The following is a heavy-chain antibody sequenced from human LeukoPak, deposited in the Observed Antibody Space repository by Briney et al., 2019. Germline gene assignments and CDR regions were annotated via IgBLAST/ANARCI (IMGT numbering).Heavy chain of an antibody. J-gene: IGHJ6*02. D-gene: IGHD1-26*01. CDR2: LSYDGSGR. Sequence: GGSLRLSCAAAGFTFSSYAMHWVRQAPGKGLEWVAVLSYDGSGRYFADSVQGRFTISRDNSKNTLYLQMNSLRPEDTAVYYCAKKGSDGMDVWGQGTTVTVSS. V-gene: IGHV3-30*18. CDR1: GFTFSSYA. CDR3: AKKGSDGMDV.